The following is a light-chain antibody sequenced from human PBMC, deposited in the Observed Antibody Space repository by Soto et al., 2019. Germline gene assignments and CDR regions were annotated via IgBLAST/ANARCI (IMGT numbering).Light chain of an antibody. CDR3: QQSYSTPEWT. Sequence: AIRMTQSPSSLSASPGDRVTIPCRASQGISSYLAWYQQKPGKAPKLLIYAASSLQSGVPSRFSGSGSGTDFTLTISSLQPEDFATYYCQQSYSTPEWTFGQGTKVDIK. J-gene: IGKJ1*01. CDR1: QGISSY. CDR2: AAS. V-gene: IGKV1-8*01.